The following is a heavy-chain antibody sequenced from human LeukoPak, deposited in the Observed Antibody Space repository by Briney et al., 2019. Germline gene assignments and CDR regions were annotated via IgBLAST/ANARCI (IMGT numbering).Heavy chain of an antibody. V-gene: IGHV3-23*01. D-gene: IGHD4-17*01. CDR3: AKDRTPYGDYEGY. Sequence: GGSLRLSCAASGFTFSSYAMSWVRQAPGKGLEWVSAVSGSGGSTYYADSVKGRFTISRDNSKNTLYLQMNSLRAEDTAVYYCAKDRTPYGDYEGYWGQGTLVTVSS. CDR2: VSGSGGST. J-gene: IGHJ4*02. CDR1: GFTFSSYA.